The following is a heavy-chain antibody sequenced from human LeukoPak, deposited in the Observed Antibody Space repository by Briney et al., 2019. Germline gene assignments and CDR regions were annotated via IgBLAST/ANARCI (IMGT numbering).Heavy chain of an antibody. CDR1: GGSISSYY. CDR2: IYYSGST. CDR3: ARTGGQQPADFDY. Sequence: SETLSLTCTVSGGSISSYYWSWIRQPPGKGLEWIGYIYYSGSTNYNPSLKSRVTISVDTSKNQFSLKLSSVTAADTAVYYCARTGGQQPADFDYWGQGTLVTVSS. D-gene: IGHD6-13*01. V-gene: IGHV4-59*01. J-gene: IGHJ4*02.